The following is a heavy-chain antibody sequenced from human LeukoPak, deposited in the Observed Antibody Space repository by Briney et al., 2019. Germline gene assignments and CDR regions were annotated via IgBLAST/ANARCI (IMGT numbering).Heavy chain of an antibody. CDR2: ISGSVSTI. Sequence: GGSLRLSCAASGFTFGAYYMSWIRQAPGKGLEWVSYISGSVSTIYYADSVKGRFTVSRDNAKNSLYLQMNSLRAEDTAVYYCARDPVGGSYYLPYYFDYWGQGTLVTVSS. J-gene: IGHJ4*02. CDR1: GFTFGAYY. V-gene: IGHV3-11*01. CDR3: ARDPVGGSYYLPYYFDY. D-gene: IGHD1-26*01.